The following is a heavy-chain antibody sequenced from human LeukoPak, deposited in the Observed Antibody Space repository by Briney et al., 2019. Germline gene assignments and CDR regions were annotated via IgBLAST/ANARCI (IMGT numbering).Heavy chain of an antibody. CDR1: GGSISSGGYS. D-gene: IGHD3-10*01. J-gene: IGHJ5*02. CDR2: IYHSGST. Sequence: SETLSLTCAVSGGSISSGGYSWSWIRQPPGKGLEWIGYIYHSGSTYYNPSLKSRVTISVDRSKNQFSLKLSSVTAADTAVYYCAILSPRGNWFDPWGQGTLVTVPS. V-gene: IGHV4-30-2*01. CDR3: AILSPRGNWFDP.